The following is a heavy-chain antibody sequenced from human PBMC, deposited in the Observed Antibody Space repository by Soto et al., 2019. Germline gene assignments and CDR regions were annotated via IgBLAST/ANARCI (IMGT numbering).Heavy chain of an antibody. J-gene: IGHJ3*01. Sequence: PSETLSLTCDVSGGSINSSTDFWGWIRQPPGKGLEWIGSIYYSGTTYYNPSLKSRLIISVDTSKSQVSLNLKSVTAADTAVYYCARHGLRVAVPAPKASGGAFDVWGQGTMVTVSS. D-gene: IGHD2-2*01. CDR3: ARHGLRVAVPAPKASGGAFDV. V-gene: IGHV4-39*01. CDR2: IYYSGTT. CDR1: GGSINSSTDF.